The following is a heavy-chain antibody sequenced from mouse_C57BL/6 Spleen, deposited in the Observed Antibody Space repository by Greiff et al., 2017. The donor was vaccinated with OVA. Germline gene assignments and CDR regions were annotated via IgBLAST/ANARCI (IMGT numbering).Heavy chain of an antibody. CDR1: GYTFTNYW. J-gene: IGHJ1*03. CDR3: ARWDGYYDWYFDV. D-gene: IGHD2-3*01. Sequence: QVQLQQSGAELVRPGTSMKMSCKASGYTFTNYWIGWAKQRPGHGLEWIGDIYPGGGYTNYNEKFKGKATLTADKSSSTAYMQFSSLTSEDSAIYYCARWDGYYDWYFDVWGTGTTVTVSS. CDR2: IYPGGGYT. V-gene: IGHV1-63*01.